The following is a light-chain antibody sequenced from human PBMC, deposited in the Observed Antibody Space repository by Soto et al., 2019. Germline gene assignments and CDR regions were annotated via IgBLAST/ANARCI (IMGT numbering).Light chain of an antibody. CDR3: QQYNNWPRT. V-gene: IGKV3-15*01. Sequence: EIVMTQPPATLSVSPGERATLSCRASQSVSSNLAWYQQKPGQAPRLLIYGASTRATGIPARFSGSASGTEFTLTISSLQSEDFAVYYCQQYNNWPRTFGQGTKVEIK. CDR1: QSVSSN. J-gene: IGKJ1*01. CDR2: GAS.